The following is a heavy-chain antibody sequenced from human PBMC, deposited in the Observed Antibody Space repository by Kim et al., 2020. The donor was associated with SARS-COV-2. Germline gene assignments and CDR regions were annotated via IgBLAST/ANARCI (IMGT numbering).Heavy chain of an antibody. CDR3: TTGGSITIFGVVIMFHAFDI. CDR1: GFTFSNAW. V-gene: IGHV3-15*01. D-gene: IGHD3-3*01. CDR2: IKSKTDGGTT. J-gene: IGHJ3*02. Sequence: GGSLRLFCAASGFTFSNAWMSWVRQAPGKGLEWVGRIKSKTDGGTTDYAAPVKGRFTISRDDSKNTLYLQMNSLKTEDTAVYYCTTGGSITIFGVVIMFHAFDIWGQGTMVTVSS.